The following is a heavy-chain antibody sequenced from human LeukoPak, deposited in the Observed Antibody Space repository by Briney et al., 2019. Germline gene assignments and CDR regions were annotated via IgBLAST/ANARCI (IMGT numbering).Heavy chain of an antibody. CDR3: ARGAYYYYGMDV. Sequence: GGSLRLSCAASGFTFSSYWMHWVRQAPGKGLVWVSRINSDGSSTSYAGSVKGRFTISRDNAKNTLYLQMNSLRAEDTAVYYCARGAYYYYGMDVWGQGTTVTVSS. CDR1: GFTFSSYW. V-gene: IGHV3-74*01. CDR2: INSDGSST. J-gene: IGHJ6*02. D-gene: IGHD1-26*01.